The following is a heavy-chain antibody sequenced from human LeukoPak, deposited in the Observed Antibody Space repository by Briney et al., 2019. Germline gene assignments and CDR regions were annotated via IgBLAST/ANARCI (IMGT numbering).Heavy chain of an antibody. Sequence: PSETLSLTCTVSGGSISSYYWSWIRQPPGKGLEWIGSIYHSGSTNCNPSLKGRVNISVDTSKNQFSLKVNSVTAADAAVYFCAKDETYSSDWQSNHYYYYMDVWGKGTTVTVSS. J-gene: IGHJ6*03. CDR3: AKDETYSSDWQSNHYYYYMDV. CDR1: GGSISSYY. CDR2: IYHSGST. D-gene: IGHD6-19*01. V-gene: IGHV4-59*12.